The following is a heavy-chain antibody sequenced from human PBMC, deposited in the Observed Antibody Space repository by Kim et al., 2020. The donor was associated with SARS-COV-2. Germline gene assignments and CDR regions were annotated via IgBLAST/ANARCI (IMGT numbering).Heavy chain of an antibody. D-gene: IGHD2-2*01. CDR2: FDPEDGET. V-gene: IGHV1-24*01. CDR1: GYTLTELS. Sequence: ASVKVSCKVSGYTLTELSMHWVRQAPGKGLEWMGGFDPEDGETIYAQKLQGRVTMTEDTSTETAYMELSSLRSEDTAVYYCATETKWMVVVPAAMEVQYYYYYGMDVWGRGTTVTVSS. CDR3: ATETKWMVVVPAAMEVQYYYYYGMDV. J-gene: IGHJ6*02.